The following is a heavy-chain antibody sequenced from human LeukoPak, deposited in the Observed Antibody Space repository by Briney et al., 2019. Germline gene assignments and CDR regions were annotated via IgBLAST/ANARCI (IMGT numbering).Heavy chain of an antibody. V-gene: IGHV4-34*01. CDR3: ARLGRRGDSNGWP. J-gene: IGHJ5*02. CDR2: INHSGST. CDR1: GGSFSGYY. Sequence: SETLSLTCAVYGGSFSGYYWSWIRQPPGKGLEWIGEINHSGSTNYNPSLKSRVTISVDTSKNQFSLKLSSVTAADTAVYYCARLGRRGDSNGWPWGQGTLVTVSS. D-gene: IGHD3-22*01.